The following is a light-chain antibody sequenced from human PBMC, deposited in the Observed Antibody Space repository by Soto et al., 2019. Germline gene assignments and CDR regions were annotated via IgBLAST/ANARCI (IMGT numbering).Light chain of an antibody. CDR1: QYINTR. Sequence: EIVLTQSPATLSSFPGERVTLPCRASQYINTRLAWYQHRPGQAPRLLIYQTSLRAAGIPARFSASGSGTDFTRTISDVQPEDFALYYCHQRQSWPRTFGQGTKVEIK. CDR2: QTS. CDR3: HQRQSWPRT. V-gene: IGKV3-11*01. J-gene: IGKJ1*01.